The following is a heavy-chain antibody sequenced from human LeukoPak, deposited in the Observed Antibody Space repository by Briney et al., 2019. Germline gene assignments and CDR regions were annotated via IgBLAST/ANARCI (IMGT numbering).Heavy chain of an antibody. J-gene: IGHJ6*04. CDR2: ISSSGSTI. Sequence: GGSLRLSCAASGFTFSSYSMAWARQAPGKGLEWVSYISSSGSTIYYADSVKGRFTISRDNAKNSLYLQMNSLRAEDTAVYYCAELGITMIGGVWGKGTTVTISS. V-gene: IGHV3-48*04. CDR1: GFTFSSYS. CDR3: AELGITMIGGV. D-gene: IGHD3-10*02.